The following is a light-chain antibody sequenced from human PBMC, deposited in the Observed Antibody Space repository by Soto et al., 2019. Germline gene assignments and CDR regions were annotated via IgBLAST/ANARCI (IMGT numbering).Light chain of an antibody. Sequence: DIQMTQSPSSLSASVGDRVTITCRASQAIGNYLNWYQQKTGKAPNLLIFGATTLQSGVPSRFSGSGYGTNFTLTISVLQPEDFAIYYCKQCHATPLTFGQGTRLEIK. CDR3: KQCHATPLT. CDR1: QAIGNY. V-gene: IGKV1-39*01. J-gene: IGKJ5*01. CDR2: GAT.